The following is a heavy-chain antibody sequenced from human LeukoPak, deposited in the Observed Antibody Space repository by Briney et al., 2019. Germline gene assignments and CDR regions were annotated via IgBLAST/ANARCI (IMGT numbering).Heavy chain of an antibody. J-gene: IGHJ5*02. CDR1: GGSISSGDYY. CDR3: ARVYYDFWSGNSNWFDP. CDR2: IYYSGST. Sequence: SQTLSLTCTVSGGSISSGDYYWSWIRQPPGKGLECIGYIYYSGSTYYNPSLKSRVTISVDTSKNQFSLKLSSVTAADTAVYYCARVYYDFWSGNSNWFDPWGQGTLVTVSS. D-gene: IGHD3-3*01. V-gene: IGHV4-30-4*01.